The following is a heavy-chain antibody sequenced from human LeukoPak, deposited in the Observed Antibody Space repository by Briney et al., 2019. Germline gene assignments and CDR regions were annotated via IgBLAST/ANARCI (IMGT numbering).Heavy chain of an antibody. CDR3: ARVQQLSYYDSSGYFDY. J-gene: IGHJ4*02. Sequence: ASVKVSCKASGYTFTSYGFSCVRQAPGQGLEWMGWISAYNGNTNYAQKLQGRVTMTTDTSTSTAYMELRSLRSDDTAVYYCARVQQLSYYDSSGYFDYWGQGTLVTVSS. V-gene: IGHV1-18*01. D-gene: IGHD3-22*01. CDR1: GYTFTSYG. CDR2: ISAYNGNT.